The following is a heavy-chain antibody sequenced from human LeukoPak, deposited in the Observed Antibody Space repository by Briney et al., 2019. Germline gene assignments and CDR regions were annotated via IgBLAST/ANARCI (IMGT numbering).Heavy chain of an antibody. CDR2: FDPEDDER. V-gene: IGHV1-24*01. Sequence: ASVKVSCKAFGHTLKDLSIHWVRQAPGKGLEWLGGFDPEDDERMYAPKFQGRVTVTEDNSIDTAYMELTSLSSDDTGVYYCSTETAGNDWGQGTLVTVSS. CDR1: GHTLKDLS. CDR3: STETAGND. D-gene: IGHD1-1*01. J-gene: IGHJ4*02.